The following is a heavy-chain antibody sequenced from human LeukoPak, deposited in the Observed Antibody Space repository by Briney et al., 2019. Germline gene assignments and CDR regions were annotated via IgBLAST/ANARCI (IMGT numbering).Heavy chain of an antibody. J-gene: IGHJ6*02. Sequence: GGSLRLSCAASGFTFSNAWMNWVRQAPGKGLEWVGRIKSKTDGGITDYAAPVKGRFIISRDDSKNTLYLQMNSLETEDTAVYYCTTDRGHPDSGYSSDWYWGSYYYYGMDVWGQGTTVTVSS. CDR1: GFTFSNAW. CDR3: TTDRGHPDSGYSSDWYWGSYYYYGMDV. D-gene: IGHD6-19*01. CDR2: IKSKTDGGIT. V-gene: IGHV3-15*07.